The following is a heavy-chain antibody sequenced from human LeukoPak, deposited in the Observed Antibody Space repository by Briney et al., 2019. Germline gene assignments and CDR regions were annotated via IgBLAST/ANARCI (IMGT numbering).Heavy chain of an antibody. CDR3: ARGSSVRDWFDL. D-gene: IGHD1-1*01. CDR1: GYTFTGYF. Sequence: ASVRVSCKASGYTFTGYFMNWVRQAPGQGLEWMGWINPNSGGANYAQKFQGRVTMTRDTSISTAYMELSSLISDDTADYYCARGSSVRDWFDLWGQGTLVTVSS. V-gene: IGHV1-2*02. J-gene: IGHJ5*02. CDR2: INPNSGGA.